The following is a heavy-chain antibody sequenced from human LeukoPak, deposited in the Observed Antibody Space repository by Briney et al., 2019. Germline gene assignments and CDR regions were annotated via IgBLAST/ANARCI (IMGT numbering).Heavy chain of an antibody. D-gene: IGHD2-2*01. CDR2: INHSGST. J-gene: IGHJ6*03. CDR1: GYSISSGYY. V-gene: IGHV4-38-2*02. CDR3: ARHRIVVVPAAMPTFYYYYYMDV. Sequence: SETLSLTCTVSGYSISSGYYWGWIRQPPGKGLEWIGEINHSGSTNYNPSLKSRVTISVDTSKNQFSLKLSSVTAADTAVYYCARHRIVVVPAAMPTFYYYYYMDVWGKGTTVTISS.